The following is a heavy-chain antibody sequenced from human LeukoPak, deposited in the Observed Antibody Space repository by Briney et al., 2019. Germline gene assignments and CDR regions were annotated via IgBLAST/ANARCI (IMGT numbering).Heavy chain of an antibody. V-gene: IGHV3-30*18. CDR1: GFTFSSYG. CDR2: ISYDGSNK. J-gene: IGHJ4*02. D-gene: IGHD4-17*01. CDR3: AKIAYGDYTFDY. Sequence: GGSLRLSCAASGFTFSSYGMHWVRQAPGKGLEWVAVISYDGSNKYYADSVKGRFTISRDNSKNTLYLQMNSLRAEDTAVYYCAKIAYGDYTFDYWGQGTLVTVSS.